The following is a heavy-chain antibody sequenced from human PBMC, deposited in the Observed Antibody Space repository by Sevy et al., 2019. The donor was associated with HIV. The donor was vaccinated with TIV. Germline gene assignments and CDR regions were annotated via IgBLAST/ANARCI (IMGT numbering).Heavy chain of an antibody. CDR3: AREGVLMGGAIVSYGMDV. CDR1: GFSFSRSP. Sequence: GGSLRLSCAASGFSFSRSPMHWVRQAPGKGLEWVAVMSYNGNKKYNGDSVKGRFTISRDDSKNTLYLQMNSLRAEDTAVYDGAREGVLMGGAIVSYGMDVWGQGTTVTVSS. J-gene: IGHJ6*02. D-gene: IGHD3-16*02. V-gene: IGHV3-30*04. CDR2: MSYNGNKK.